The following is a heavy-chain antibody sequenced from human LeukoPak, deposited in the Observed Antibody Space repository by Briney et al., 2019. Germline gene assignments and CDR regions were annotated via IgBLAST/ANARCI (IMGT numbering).Heavy chain of an antibody. CDR1: GFTFSSYS. V-gene: IGHV3-21*01. J-gene: IGHJ6*02. CDR2: ISSSSSYI. Sequence: PGGSLRLSCAASGFTFSSYSMNWLRQAPGKGLEWGSSISSSSSYIYYADSVKGRFTISRDNAKNSLYLQMNSLRAEDTAVYYCARDRRAYCSSTSCYGMDVWGQGTTVTVSS. CDR3: ARDRRAYCSSTSCYGMDV. D-gene: IGHD2-2*01.